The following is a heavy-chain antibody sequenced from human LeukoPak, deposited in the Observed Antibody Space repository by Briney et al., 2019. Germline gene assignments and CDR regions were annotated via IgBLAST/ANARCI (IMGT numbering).Heavy chain of an antibody. CDR3: ASRDGYNLFYFGY. J-gene: IGHJ4*02. D-gene: IGHD5-24*01. CDR2: ISYDGSNK. Sequence: PGGPLRLSCAASGFTFSSYGMHWVRQAPGKGLEWVAVISYDGSNKYYADSVKGRFTISRDNSKNTLYLRMNSLRPEDTAVYYCASRDGYNLFYFGYWGQGTLVTVSS. CDR1: GFTFSSYG. V-gene: IGHV3-30*03.